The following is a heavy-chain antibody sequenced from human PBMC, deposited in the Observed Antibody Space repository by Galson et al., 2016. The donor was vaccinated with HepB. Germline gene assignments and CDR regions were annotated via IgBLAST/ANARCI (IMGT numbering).Heavy chain of an antibody. CDR1: GFTFSTYS. Sequence: SLRLSCAASGFTFSTYSMDWVRQAPGKGLEWISYISTSSSTIYYADSVKGRFTISRDDATNSLYLQIHSLRSEDAAVYFCARDFKLGAPDYMDVWGKGTTVTVS. CDR3: ARDFKLGAPDYMDV. D-gene: IGHD1-26*01. V-gene: IGHV3-48*01. J-gene: IGHJ6*03. CDR2: ISTSSSTI.